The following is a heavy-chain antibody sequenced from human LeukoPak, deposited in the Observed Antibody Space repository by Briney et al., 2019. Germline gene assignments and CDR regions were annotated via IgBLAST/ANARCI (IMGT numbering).Heavy chain of an antibody. J-gene: IGHJ4*02. CDR2: VKSDGSST. D-gene: IGHD7-27*01. CDR1: GFTFSSYW. V-gene: IGHV3-74*01. CDR3: ARSILGIADY. Sequence: GGSLRLSCAASGFTFSSYWMHWVRQAPGKGLVWVSRVKSDGSSTNYADSVKGRFTISRDNAKNTLYLQMNSLRAEDTAVYYCARSILGIADYWGQGILVTVSS.